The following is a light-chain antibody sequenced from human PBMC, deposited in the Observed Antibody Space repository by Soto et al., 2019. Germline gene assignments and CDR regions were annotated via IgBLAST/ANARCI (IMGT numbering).Light chain of an antibody. CDR2: LNSDGSH. V-gene: IGLV4-69*01. J-gene: IGLJ2*01. Sequence: QPVLTQSPSASASLGASVKLTCTLSSGHSSYAIAWHQQQPEKGPRYLMKLNSDGSHSKGDGIPDRFSGSSSGAERYLTISRLQSEDEADDYCQTWGTGIQVFGGGTKLTVL. CDR3: QTWGTGIQV. CDR1: SGHSSYA.